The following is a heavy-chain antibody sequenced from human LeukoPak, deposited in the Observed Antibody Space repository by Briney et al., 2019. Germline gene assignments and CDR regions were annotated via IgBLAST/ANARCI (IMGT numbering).Heavy chain of an antibody. CDR3: ARRVSRRYGGYDIDY. Sequence: ASVKVSCKASGYTFTGYYMHWVRQAPGQGLEWMGWISAHNGNTNYAQMLQDRVTMTRDTSTSTAYMDLRNLRSDDTAVYYCARRVSRRYGGYDIDYWGQGTLVTVSS. CDR2: ISAHNGNT. J-gene: IGHJ4*02. V-gene: IGHV1-18*04. D-gene: IGHD5-12*01. CDR1: GYTFTGYY.